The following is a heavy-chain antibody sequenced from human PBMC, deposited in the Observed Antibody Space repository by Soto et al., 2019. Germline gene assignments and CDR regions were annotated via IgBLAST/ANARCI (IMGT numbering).Heavy chain of an antibody. CDR2: IIPIFGTA. V-gene: IGHV1-69*13. CDR3: ARRSGGTDYYYYYGMDV. J-gene: IGHJ6*02. CDR1: GGTFSSYA. D-gene: IGHD1-26*01. Sequence: SVKVSCKASGGTFSSYAISWVRQAPEQGLEWMGGIIPIFGTANYAQKFQGRVTITADESTSTAYMELSSLRSEDTAVYYCARRSGGTDYYYYYGMDVWGQGTTVTVSS.